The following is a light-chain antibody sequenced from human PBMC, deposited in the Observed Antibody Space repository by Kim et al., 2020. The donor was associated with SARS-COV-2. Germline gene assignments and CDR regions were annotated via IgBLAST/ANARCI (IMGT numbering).Light chain of an antibody. CDR2: AAS. Sequence: PGERPTLSCRASQSVSINLAWYQHKPGQAPRLLIYAASTRATGIPARFSGSGSGTEFTLTISSLQSEDFAGYYCQEYNNWPPELTFGGGTKVDIK. J-gene: IGKJ4*01. CDR1: QSVSIN. V-gene: IGKV3-15*01. CDR3: QEYNNWPPELT.